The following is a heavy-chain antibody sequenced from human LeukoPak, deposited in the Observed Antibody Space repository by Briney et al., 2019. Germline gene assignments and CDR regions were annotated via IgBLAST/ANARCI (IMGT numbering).Heavy chain of an antibody. Sequence: ASVKVSCKASGYTFTSYYMHWVRQAPGQGLEWMGWINPNSGGTNYAQKFQGRVTMTRDTSISTAYMELSRLRSDDTAVYYCARGSACSGGSCYFYYYYYMDVWGKGTTVTVSS. V-gene: IGHV1-2*02. D-gene: IGHD2-15*01. CDR2: INPNSGGT. CDR1: GYTFTSYY. J-gene: IGHJ6*03. CDR3: ARGSACSGGSCYFYYYYYMDV.